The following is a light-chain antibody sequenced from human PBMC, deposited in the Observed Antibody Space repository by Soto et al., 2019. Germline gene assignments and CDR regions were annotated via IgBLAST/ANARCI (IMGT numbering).Light chain of an antibody. CDR1: QTVGSP. CDR2: DTS. CDR3: QQRNSWPRT. V-gene: IGKV3-11*01. J-gene: IGKJ1*01. Sequence: EIVLTQSPATLSLSPGETATLFCRASQTVGSPLAWYQQKRGQAPRLLIYDTSKRATGIPARFSGSGSGTDFTLTISSLAPEDFAVYYCQQRNSWPRTFGQGTKVEIK.